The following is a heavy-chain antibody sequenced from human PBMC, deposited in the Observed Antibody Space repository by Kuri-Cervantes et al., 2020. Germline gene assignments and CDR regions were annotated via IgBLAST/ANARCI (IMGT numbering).Heavy chain of an antibody. D-gene: IGHD5-24*01. CDR1: GASFSNHY. Sequence: SQTLSLTCAVYGASFSNHYWSWIRQPPGKGLEWIGEINHSGSTNYNPSLKSRVTISTDTSKNQFSLKLSSVTAADTAVYYCARLGRAFDYWGQGTLVTVSS. J-gene: IGHJ4*02. CDR2: INHSGST. V-gene: IGHV4-34*01. CDR3: ARLGRAFDY.